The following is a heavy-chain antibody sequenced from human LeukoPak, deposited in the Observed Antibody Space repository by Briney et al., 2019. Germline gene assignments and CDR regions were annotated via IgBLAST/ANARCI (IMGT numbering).Heavy chain of an antibody. CDR2: IYYSRST. J-gene: IGHJ3*02. Sequence: SETLSLTCTVSGGSISTYYWSWIRQPPGKGLEWIGYIYYSRSTNYNPSLKNRVTISVDTSKNQFSLNLNSVTAADTAMYYCASRTMIDAFDMWGQGTMVTVSS. CDR1: GGSISTYY. V-gene: IGHV4-59*01. CDR3: ASRTMIDAFDM. D-gene: IGHD3-22*01.